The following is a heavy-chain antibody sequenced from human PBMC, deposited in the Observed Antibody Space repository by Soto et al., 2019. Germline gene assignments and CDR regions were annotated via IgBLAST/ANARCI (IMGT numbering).Heavy chain of an antibody. CDR2: IYYTGIT. CDR3: AREERKGIISWFDP. V-gene: IGHV4-30-4*01. D-gene: IGHD2-21*01. CDR1: GGSVSGVDYF. Sequence: ASETLSLTCTVSGGSVSGVDYFWSWIRQSPGKGLEWIGYIYYTGITHLNPSLKSRLTMAVDTSKNEFSLKLTSASAADTAVYFCAREERKGIISWFDPWGQGTPVTVSS. J-gene: IGHJ5*02.